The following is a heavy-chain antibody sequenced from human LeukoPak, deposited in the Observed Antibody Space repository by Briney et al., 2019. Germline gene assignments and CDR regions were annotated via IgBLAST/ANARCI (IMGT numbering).Heavy chain of an antibody. Sequence: SGTLSLTCAVSGVSISSSNWWSWVRQPPGKGLEWIGEIYHSGSTNYNPSLKSRVTISVDKSKNQFSLKLSSVTAADTAVYYCATLYCTRTSCYFLDPWGQGTLVAVSS. J-gene: IGHJ5*02. D-gene: IGHD2-2*01. CDR3: ATLYCTRTSCYFLDP. CDR2: IYHSGST. V-gene: IGHV4-4*02. CDR1: GVSISSSNW.